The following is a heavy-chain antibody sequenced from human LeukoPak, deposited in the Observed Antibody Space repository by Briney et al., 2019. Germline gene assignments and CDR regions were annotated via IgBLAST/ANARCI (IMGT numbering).Heavy chain of an antibody. CDR2: IWYDGSNK. D-gene: IGHD6-19*01. J-gene: IGHJ6*02. V-gene: IGHV3-33*01. CDR1: GFTFSSYG. CDR3: AREDSSGWPRVYGMDV. Sequence: QPGGSLRLSCAASGFTFSSYGMHWVRQAPGKGLEWVAVIWYDGSNKYCADSVKGRFTISRDNSKNTLYLQMNSLRAEDTAVYYCAREDSSGWPRVYGMDVWGQGTTVTVSS.